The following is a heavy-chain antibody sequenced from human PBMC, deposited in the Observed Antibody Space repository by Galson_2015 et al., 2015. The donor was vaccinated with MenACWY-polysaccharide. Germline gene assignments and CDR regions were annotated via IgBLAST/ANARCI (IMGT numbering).Heavy chain of an antibody. V-gene: IGHV1-2*02. Sequence: SVKVSCKASGYTFTGNFIHWVRQAPGQGFEWMGWINPNSGATSYAQKFQDRVTMTEDTSTDTAYMELSSLRSEDTAVYYCATDRADHGWDLPHYYFDYWGQGTLVTVSS. CDR1: GYTFTGNF. J-gene: IGHJ4*02. CDR2: INPNSGAT. CDR3: ATDRADHGWDLPHYYFDY. D-gene: IGHD1-26*01.